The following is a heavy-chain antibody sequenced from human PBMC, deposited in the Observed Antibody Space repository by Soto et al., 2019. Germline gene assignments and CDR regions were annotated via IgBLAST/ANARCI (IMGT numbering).Heavy chain of an antibody. CDR3: ARRIGSDGMDV. J-gene: IGHJ6*02. CDR2: IYYSGST. V-gene: IGHV4-59*01. Sequence: SETLSLTCTVSGGSISSYYWSWIRQPPGKGLEWIGYIYYSGSTNYNPSLKSRVTISVDTSKNQFSLKLSSVTAADTAVYFCARRIGSDGMDVWGQGTTVTVSS. CDR1: GGSISSYY. D-gene: IGHD1-26*01.